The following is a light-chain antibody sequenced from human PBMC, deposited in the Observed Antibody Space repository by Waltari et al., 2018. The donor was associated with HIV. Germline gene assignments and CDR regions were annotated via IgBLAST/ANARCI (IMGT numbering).Light chain of an antibody. CDR2: AAS. CDR3: QQYVEWPLT. V-gene: IGKV3-15*01. J-gene: IGKJ1*01. CDR1: QAVSSN. Sequence: IVMTQSLATLSVCHGQRVTLSCRASQAVSSNVAWYQQKPGQSPRLLMFAASTRATGVPARFSGNGFGTDFTLSSTNLQSEDFAVYHCQQYVEWPLTFGQGTKLEV.